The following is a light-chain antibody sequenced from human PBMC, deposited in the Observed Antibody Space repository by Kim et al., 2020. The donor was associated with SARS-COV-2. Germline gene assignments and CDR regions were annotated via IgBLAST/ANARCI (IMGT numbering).Light chain of an antibody. CDR3: QSADSSGTYVV. V-gene: IGLV3-25*03. J-gene: IGLJ2*01. CDR1: ALPKQY. Sequence: SYELTQPPSVSVSPGQTARITCSGDALPKQYAYWYQQKPGQAPVLVIYKDSEMPSGIPERFSGSSSGTTVTLTISGVQAEDEADYYCQSADSSGTYVVFG. CDR2: KDS.